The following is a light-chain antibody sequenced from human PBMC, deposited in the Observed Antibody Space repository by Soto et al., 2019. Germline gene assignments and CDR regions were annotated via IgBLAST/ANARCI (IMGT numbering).Light chain of an antibody. V-gene: IGLV1-47*02. CDR2: SDS. Sequence: QAVVTQPPSASGTPGQRVTISCSGSSSNIATYYVDWYQHLPGTAPKLLIYSDSQRPSGVPDRFSASKSGASASLAISGLWSEDEGDYYCASWDARLGAWVFGGGTKLTVL. CDR1: SSNIATYY. J-gene: IGLJ3*02. CDR3: ASWDARLGAWV.